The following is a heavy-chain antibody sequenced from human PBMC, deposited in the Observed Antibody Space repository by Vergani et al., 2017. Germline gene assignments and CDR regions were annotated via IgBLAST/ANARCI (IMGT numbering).Heavy chain of an antibody. CDR1: GGSISSYY. J-gene: IGHJ4*02. V-gene: IGHV4-59*01. CDR2: IYYSGST. Sequence: VQLQESGPGLVKPSETLSLTCTVSGGSISSYYWSWIRQPPGKGLEWIGYIYYSGSTNYNPSLKSRVTISVDTSKNQFSLKLSSVTAADTAVYYCARHVVPAALSEIDYWGQGTLVTVSS. D-gene: IGHD2-2*01. CDR3: ARHVVPAALSEIDY.